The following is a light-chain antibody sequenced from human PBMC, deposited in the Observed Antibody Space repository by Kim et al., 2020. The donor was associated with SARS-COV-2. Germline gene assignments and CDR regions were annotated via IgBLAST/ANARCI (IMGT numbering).Light chain of an antibody. V-gene: IGKV3-20*01. CDR1: QSVSSSY. CDR2: GAS. J-gene: IGKJ1*01. Sequence: SAGERATLSCRARQSVSSSYLALYQQKPGQAPRLLIYGASSRATGIPDRFSGSGSGTDFTLTISRLEPEDFAVYYCQQYGSSPWTFGQGTKVDIK. CDR3: QQYGSSPWT.